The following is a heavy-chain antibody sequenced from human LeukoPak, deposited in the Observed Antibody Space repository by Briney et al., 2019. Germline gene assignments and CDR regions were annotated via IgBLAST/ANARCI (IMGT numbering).Heavy chain of an antibody. J-gene: IGHJ6*03. CDR2: ISGSGGST. D-gene: IGHD2-2*01. CDR3: AKPRLEYQLLYYYYMDV. Sequence: PGGSLRLSCAASGFTFSSYAMSWVRQAPGKGLEWVSAISGSGGSTYYADSVKGRFTISRDNPKNTLYLQMNSPRAEDTAVYYCAKPRLEYQLLYYYYMDVWGKGTTVTVSS. CDR1: GFTFSSYA. V-gene: IGHV3-23*01.